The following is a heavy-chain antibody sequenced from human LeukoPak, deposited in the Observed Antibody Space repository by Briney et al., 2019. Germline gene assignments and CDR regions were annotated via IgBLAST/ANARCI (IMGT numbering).Heavy chain of an antibody. J-gene: IGHJ4*02. CDR1: GFTFSSYA. CDR2: ISGSGGST. Sequence: GGSLRLSCAASGFTFSSYAMSWVRQAPGKGLEWVSAISGSGGSTYYADSVKGRFTVSRDNAKNSLYLQMNSLRAEDTAVYYCARVLYSSRSHDYWGQGTLVTVSS. V-gene: IGHV3-23*01. D-gene: IGHD6-13*01. CDR3: ARVLYSSRSHDY.